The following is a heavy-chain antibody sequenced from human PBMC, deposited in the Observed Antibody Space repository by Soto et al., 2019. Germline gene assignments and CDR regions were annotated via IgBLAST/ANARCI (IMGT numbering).Heavy chain of an antibody. Sequence: SETLSLTCTVSGGSISSGGYYWSWIRQHPGKGLEWIGYIYYSGSTYYNPSLKSRVTISVDTSKNQFSLKLSSVTAADTAVYYCARDRRFLQAAAKLGGPKTQPPRYMDVWGKGTTVTVS. V-gene: IGHV4-31*03. CDR3: ARDRRFLQAAAKLGGPKTQPPRYMDV. J-gene: IGHJ6*03. D-gene: IGHD3-3*01. CDR1: GGSISSGGYY. CDR2: IYYSGST.